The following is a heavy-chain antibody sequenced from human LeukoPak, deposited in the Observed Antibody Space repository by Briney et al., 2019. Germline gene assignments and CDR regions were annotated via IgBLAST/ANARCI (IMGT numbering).Heavy chain of an antibody. V-gene: IGHV4-59*08. D-gene: IGHD6-19*01. CDR3: ASIQGAVAPFDY. Sequence: SETLSLTCTVSGGSISSYYWSWIRQPPGKGLEWIGYIYYSGSTNYNPSLKSRVTISVDTSKNQFSLKLSSVTAADTAVYYRASIQGAVAPFDYWGQGTLVTVSS. J-gene: IGHJ4*02. CDR1: GGSISSYY. CDR2: IYYSGST.